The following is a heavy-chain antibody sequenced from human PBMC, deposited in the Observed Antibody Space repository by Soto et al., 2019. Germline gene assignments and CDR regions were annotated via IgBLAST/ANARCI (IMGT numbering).Heavy chain of an antibody. CDR2: ITGSSGTT. Sequence: HPGGSLRLSCSASGFAFSISTMTWVRQAPGKGLEWVSTITGSSGTTYDADSVKGRFTISRDYSKNTLYLQMNSLRAEDTAVYYCAKFTAFDIWGQGTMVTVSS. J-gene: IGHJ3*02. CDR1: GFAFSIST. CDR3: AKFTAFDI. V-gene: IGHV3-23*01.